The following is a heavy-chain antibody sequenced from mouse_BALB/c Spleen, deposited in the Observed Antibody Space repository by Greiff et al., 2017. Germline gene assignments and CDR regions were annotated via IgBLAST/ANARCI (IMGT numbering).Heavy chain of an antibody. CDR3: ARCQIYYYYFDY. CDR2: ISYSGST. J-gene: IGHJ2*01. Sequence: EVKLMESGPGLVKPSQSLSLTCTVTGYSITSDYAWNWIRQFPGNKLEWMGYISYSGSTSYNPSLKSRISITRDTSKNQFFLQLNSVTTEDTATYYCARCQIYYYYFDYWGQGTTLTVSS. D-gene: IGHD1-1*01. CDR1: GYSITSDYA. V-gene: IGHV3-2*02.